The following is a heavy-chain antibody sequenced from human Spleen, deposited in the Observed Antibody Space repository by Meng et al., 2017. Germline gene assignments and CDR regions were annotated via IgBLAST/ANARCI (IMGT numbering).Heavy chain of an antibody. CDR2: IKRNSDGGTI. D-gene: IGHD3-16*02. CDR3: TTDLPFTEGGVITT. CDR1: GLSFTDAW. Sequence: GGSLRLSCVASGLSFTDAWMSWVRQAPGKGLEWVGRIKRNSDGGTIDYAAPVKGRFTISRDDAQNTLYLQMDSLKTEDTAVYYCTTDLPFTEGGVITTWGQGTLVTVSS. V-gene: IGHV3-15*01. J-gene: IGHJ5*02.